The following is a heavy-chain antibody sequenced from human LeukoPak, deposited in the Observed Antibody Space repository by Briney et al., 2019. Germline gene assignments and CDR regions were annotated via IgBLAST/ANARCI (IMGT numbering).Heavy chain of an antibody. Sequence: ASVKVSCKASGYTFTGYYMHWVRQAPGQGLEWMGWINPNSGGTNYAQKFQGRVTMTRDTSISTAYMELSRLRSDDTAVYYCASHIVVVPAAAELDAFDIWGQGTMVTVSS. J-gene: IGHJ3*02. D-gene: IGHD2-2*01. CDR1: GYTFTGYY. V-gene: IGHV1-2*02. CDR3: ASHIVVVPAAAELDAFDI. CDR2: INPNSGGT.